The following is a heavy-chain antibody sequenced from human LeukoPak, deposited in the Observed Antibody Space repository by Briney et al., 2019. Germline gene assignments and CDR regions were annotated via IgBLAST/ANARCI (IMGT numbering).Heavy chain of an antibody. CDR1: GGSFSGYY. CDR3: AKDLGSPRGDY. CDR2: IGGSGSTT. D-gene: IGHD3-16*01. V-gene: IGHV3-23*01. J-gene: IGHJ4*02. Sequence: ETLSLTCAVYGGSFSGYYWSWVRQPPGKGLEWVSGIGGSGSTTYYADSVKGRFTISRDNSKNTLYLQLNSLRVEDTAVYYCAKDLGSPRGDYWGQGTLVTVSS.